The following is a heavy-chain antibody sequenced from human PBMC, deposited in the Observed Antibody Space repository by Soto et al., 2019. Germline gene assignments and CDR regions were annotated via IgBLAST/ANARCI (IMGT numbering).Heavy chain of an antibody. CDR3: ASNLGWSSGWYN. J-gene: IGHJ4*02. V-gene: IGHV1-8*01. CDR1: GYTFTSYD. Sequence: GASVKVSCKASGYTFTSYDINWVRQATGQGLEWMGWMNPNSGNTGYAQKFQGRVTMTRNTSISTVYMELSSLRSEDTAVYYCASNLGWSSGWYNWGQGTLVTVSS. D-gene: IGHD6-19*01. CDR2: MNPNSGNT.